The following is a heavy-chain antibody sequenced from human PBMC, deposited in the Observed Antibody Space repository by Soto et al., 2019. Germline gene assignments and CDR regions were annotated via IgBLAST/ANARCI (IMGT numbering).Heavy chain of an antibody. D-gene: IGHD2-15*01. CDR1: GYTFTGYY. V-gene: IGHV1-2*04. CDR2: INPNSGGT. CDR3: ARGGRLDCSGGSCYDWFDP. J-gene: IGHJ5*02. Sequence: QVQLVQSGAEVKKPGASVKVSCKASGYTFTGYYMHWVRQAPGQGLEWRGWINPNSGGTNYAQKFQGWVTMTRDTSISTAYMELSRLRSDDTAVYYCARGGRLDCSGGSCYDWFDPWGQGTLVTVSS.